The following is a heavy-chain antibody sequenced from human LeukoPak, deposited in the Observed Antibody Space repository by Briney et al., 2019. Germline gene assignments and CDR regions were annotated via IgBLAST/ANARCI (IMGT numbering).Heavy chain of an antibody. Sequence: GGSLRLSCAASGLAFSAYKMHWVHQAPRKGLVWVSRISTDGYTTDYADFVQGRFTASRDNTKNTWSLEMNSLRAEDTAVYYCVVGGSPGYWGQGTLVTVSS. J-gene: IGHJ4*02. V-gene: IGHV3-74*01. CDR1: GLAFSAYK. D-gene: IGHD2-15*01. CDR3: VVGGSPGY. CDR2: ISTDGYTT.